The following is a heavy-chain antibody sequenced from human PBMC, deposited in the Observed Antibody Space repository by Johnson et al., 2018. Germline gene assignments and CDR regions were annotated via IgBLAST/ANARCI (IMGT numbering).Heavy chain of an antibody. V-gene: IGHV3-53*01. CDR3: ARVDISRFGEFRSDAFDI. D-gene: IGHD3-10*01. Sequence: SWVRQAPGKGLEWVSVIYSGGSTYYADSVKGRFTISRDNSKNTLYLQMNSLRAEDTAVYYCARVDISRFGEFRSDAFDIWGQGTMVTVSS. CDR2: IYSGGST. J-gene: IGHJ3*02.